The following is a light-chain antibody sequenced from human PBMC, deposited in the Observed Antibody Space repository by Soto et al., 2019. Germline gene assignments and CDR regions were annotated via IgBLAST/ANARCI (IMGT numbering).Light chain of an antibody. J-gene: IGKJ1*01. CDR2: AAS. CDR1: QSISSW. Sequence: IHMTHAPSTLSASLGDRVTITFRASQSISSWLAWYQQKPGKAPKLLIYAASSLQSGVPSRFSGSGSGTDFTLTISRLEPEDFAVYYCQQYGSSRWTFGQGTKVDIK. CDR3: QQYGSSRWT. V-gene: IGKV1-5*01.